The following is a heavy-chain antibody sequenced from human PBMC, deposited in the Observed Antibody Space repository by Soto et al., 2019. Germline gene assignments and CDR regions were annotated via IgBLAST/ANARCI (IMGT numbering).Heavy chain of an antibody. J-gene: IGHJ4*02. V-gene: IGHV3-33*01. CDR3: ASDGERRFGEFFDY. CDR1: GFTFSSYG. CDR2: IWYDGSNK. Sequence: QVQLVESGGGVVQPGRSLRLSCAASGFTFSSYGMHWVRQAPGKGLEWVAVIWYDGSNKYYADSVKGRFTISRDNSKNTLYLQMNSLRAEDTAVYYCASDGERRFGEFFDYWGQGTLVTVSS. D-gene: IGHD3-10*01.